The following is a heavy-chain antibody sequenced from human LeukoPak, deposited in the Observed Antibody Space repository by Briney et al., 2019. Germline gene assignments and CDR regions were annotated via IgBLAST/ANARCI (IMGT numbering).Heavy chain of an antibody. Sequence: GGSLRLSCAASGFTFSVAAMTWVRQAPGKGLEWVSLIGASGESTYYADSVKGRFTISRDNSKNTLSLQMNSLRAEDTAVYYCAKYSGDWSFECWGQGTLVTVSS. J-gene: IGHJ4*02. D-gene: IGHD2-21*02. CDR2: IGASGEST. CDR1: GFTFSVAA. CDR3: AKYSGDWSFEC. V-gene: IGHV3-23*01.